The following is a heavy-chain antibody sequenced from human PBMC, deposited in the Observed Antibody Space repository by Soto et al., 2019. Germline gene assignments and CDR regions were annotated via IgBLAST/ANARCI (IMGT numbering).Heavy chain of an antibody. J-gene: IGHJ4*02. D-gene: IGHD3-9*01. CDR3: AKDMPPNNDILTGYYSGFDY. Sequence: GGSLRLSCAASGFIFSNYAMHWVRQAPGKGLGWVALILFDGRNEYYADSVKGRFIISRDNSKNTLYLQMNSLRPEDTAVYYCAKDMPPNNDILTGYYSGFDYWGQGTQVTVSS. CDR2: ILFDGRNE. V-gene: IGHV3-30*18. CDR1: GFIFSNYA.